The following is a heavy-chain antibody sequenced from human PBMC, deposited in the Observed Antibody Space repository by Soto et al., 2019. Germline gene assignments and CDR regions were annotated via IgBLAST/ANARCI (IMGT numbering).Heavy chain of an antibody. D-gene: IGHD6-19*01. J-gene: IGHJ4*02. CDR3: AGDSSGQTAYFDF. CDR1: EFPIGGYS. Sequence: ALEFPIGGYSMNRVRKAPGKGLEWVSYISSSSSTIYYADSVKGRFTISRDNAKNSLYLQMNSLRDEDTALFYCAGDSSGQTAYFDFWVQGTLVTVTS. CDR2: ISSSSSTI. V-gene: IGHV3-48*02.